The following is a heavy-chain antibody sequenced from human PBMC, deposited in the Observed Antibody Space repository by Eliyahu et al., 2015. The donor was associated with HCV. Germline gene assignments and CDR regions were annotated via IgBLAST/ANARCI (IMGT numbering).Heavy chain of an antibody. CDR2: VIPAXATA. CDR3: ARGGLARMHYFDD. V-gene: IGHV1-69*06. D-gene: IGHD1-26*01. J-gene: IGHJ4*02. Sequence: QVHLVQSGAEVKRPGSSVKVSCKASGGNFNSYTISWLRQAPGQGPEWMGGVIPAXATADYAQKFLGRINITADKSTSTSYMELSGLRSDDTALYYCARGGLARMHYFDDWGQGTLVTVSS. CDR1: GGNFNSYT.